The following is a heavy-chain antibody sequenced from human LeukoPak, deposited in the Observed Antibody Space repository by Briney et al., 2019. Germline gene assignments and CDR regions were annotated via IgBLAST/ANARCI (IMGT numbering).Heavy chain of an antibody. Sequence: SETLSLTCNVSGGSISSYYWSWIRQPAGKGLEWIGRIYTSGSANYNPSLKSRVTMSLDTSKNQFSLKLSSVTAADTAVYYCARGEVVGAPDYWGQGTLVTVSS. CDR3: ARGEVVGAPDY. CDR2: IYTSGSA. CDR1: GGSISSYY. D-gene: IGHD1-26*01. J-gene: IGHJ4*02. V-gene: IGHV4-4*07.